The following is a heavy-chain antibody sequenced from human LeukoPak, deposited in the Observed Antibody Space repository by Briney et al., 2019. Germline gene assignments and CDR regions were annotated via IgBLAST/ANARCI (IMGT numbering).Heavy chain of an antibody. Sequence: GGSLRLSCTPSGFTFASYSMNWVRQAPGKGLEWVSSITSTGTNIYYADSVKGRFTISRDNARNSLYLQMNSLRAEDTALYFCAKTPDYYGSGSSSYIDCWGQGTLVSVSS. D-gene: IGHD3-10*01. CDR2: ITSTGTNI. V-gene: IGHV3-21*04. J-gene: IGHJ4*02. CDR3: AKTPDYYGSGSSSYIDC. CDR1: GFTFASYS.